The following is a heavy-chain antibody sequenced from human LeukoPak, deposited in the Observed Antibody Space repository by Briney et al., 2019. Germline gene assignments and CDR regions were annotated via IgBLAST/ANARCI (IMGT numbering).Heavy chain of an antibody. CDR3: ARSGLLWFGELLYAFDI. Sequence: GGSLRLPCAASGFTFSSYSMNWVRQAPGKGLEWVSSISSSSSYIYYADSVKGRFTISRDNAKNSLYLQMNSLRAEDTAVYYCARSGLLWFGELLYAFDIWGQGTMVTVSS. J-gene: IGHJ3*02. V-gene: IGHV3-21*01. D-gene: IGHD3-10*01. CDR2: ISSSSSYI. CDR1: GFTFSSYS.